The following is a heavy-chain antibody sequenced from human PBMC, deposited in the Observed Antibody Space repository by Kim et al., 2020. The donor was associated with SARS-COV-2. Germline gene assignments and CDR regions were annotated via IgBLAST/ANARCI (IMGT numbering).Heavy chain of an antibody. V-gene: IGHV1-2*02. J-gene: IGHJ6*02. CDR1: GYTFSDYY. CDR2: INPRSGGT. CDR3: ARGFSSPKYGLDV. D-gene: IGHD6-19*01. Sequence: ASVKVSCKASGYTFSDYYMYWVRRAPGHGLEWMGWINPRSGGTKFAQSFEGRVTMTRDTSMCTAYLELRRLTYDDAASYYCARGFSSPKYGLDVWGQGTTVTVSS.